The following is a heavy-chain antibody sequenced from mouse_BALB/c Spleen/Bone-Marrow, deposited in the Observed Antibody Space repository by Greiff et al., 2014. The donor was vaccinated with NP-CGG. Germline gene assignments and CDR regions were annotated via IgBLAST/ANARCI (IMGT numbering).Heavy chain of an antibody. D-gene: IGHD2-2*01. V-gene: IGHV1-14*01. Sequence: VQLQQSGPELVKPGASVKMSCKASGYTFTSYVMHWVKQKPGLGLEWIGYINPYNDDTEYNEKFKGKATLTSDKSSSTAYVELSSLTSEDSAVFYCARSLYGYDWYFDVWGAGTTVTVSS. CDR1: GYTFTSYV. CDR2: INPYNDDT. CDR3: ARSLYGYDWYFDV. J-gene: IGHJ1*01.